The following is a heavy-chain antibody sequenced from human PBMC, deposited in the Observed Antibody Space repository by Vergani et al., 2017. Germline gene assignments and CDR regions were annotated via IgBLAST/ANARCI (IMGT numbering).Heavy chain of an antibody. CDR3: AKVGRWEVAGTFGAFDI. Sequence: EVQLLESWGDLVQPGGSLRLSCAASGFTFIMLAMSWVRQAPGKGLEWVSTLSSSDRRTHYADSVKGRFTISRDISKNTLFLHMNSLRPEDPAVYYCAKVGRWEVAGTFGAFDIWGQGTMVTVSS. CDR2: LSSSDRRT. CDR1: GFTFIMLA. D-gene: IGHD6-19*01. V-gene: IGHV3-23*01. J-gene: IGHJ3*02.